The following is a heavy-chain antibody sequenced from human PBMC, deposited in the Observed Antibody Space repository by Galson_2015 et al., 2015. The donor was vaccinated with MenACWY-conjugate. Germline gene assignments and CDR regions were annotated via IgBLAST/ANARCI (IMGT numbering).Heavy chain of an antibody. J-gene: IGHJ4*02. CDR2: IIPFVGQT. V-gene: IGHV1-69*04. CDR3: ARIDCSGGSCYFDS. CDR1: RDTFNNNA. Sequence: SVKVSCKAPRDTFNNNAMTWVRQAPGQGFEWLGRIIPFVGQTDYAQNLQGRVTITADKSKTTVYMNLSSLKFEDVAVYYCARIDCSGGSCYFDSWGQGTLVTVSS. D-gene: IGHD2-15*01.